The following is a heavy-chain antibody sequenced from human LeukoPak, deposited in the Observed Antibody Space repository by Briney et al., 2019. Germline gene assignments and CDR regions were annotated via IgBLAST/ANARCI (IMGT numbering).Heavy chain of an antibody. Sequence: ASVKVSCKASGYTFTNYGINWVRQAPGQGLAWMGWISGYNGNTNYAQKFQGRVTMTTDTTTSTVYMELRSPRSDDTAVYYCARGPPAVPYYFDYWGQGTLVSVSS. V-gene: IGHV1-18*01. CDR3: ARGPPAVPYYFDY. D-gene: IGHD4-17*01. J-gene: IGHJ4*02. CDR1: GYTFTNYG. CDR2: ISGYNGNT.